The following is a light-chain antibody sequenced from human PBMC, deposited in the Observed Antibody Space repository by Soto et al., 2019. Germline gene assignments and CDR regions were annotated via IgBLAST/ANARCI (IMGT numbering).Light chain of an antibody. CDR1: QSVSSSY. CDR2: GAS. J-gene: IGKJ1*01. V-gene: IGKV3-20*01. Sequence: EIVLTQSPGTLSLSPGERATLSCRASQSVSSSYLAWYQQKPGQAPRLLIYGASSRPTGIPDRFSGSGSGTDFTLTISRLEPEDLAVYYCQQYGSSPWTFGHGTKVEIK. CDR3: QQYGSSPWT.